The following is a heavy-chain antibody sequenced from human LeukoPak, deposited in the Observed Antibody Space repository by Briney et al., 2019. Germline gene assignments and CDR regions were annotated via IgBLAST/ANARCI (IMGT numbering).Heavy chain of an antibody. V-gene: IGHV3-11*04. Sequence: GGSLRLSCAASGFTFSDYYMSWIRQAPGKGLEWVSYISSSGSTIYYADSVKGRFTISRDNAKNSLYLQMNSLRAEDTAVYYCARDRYYYDSSGYYEMAFDIWGQGTMVTVSS. J-gene: IGHJ3*02. CDR1: GFTFSDYY. D-gene: IGHD3-22*01. CDR2: ISSSGSTI. CDR3: ARDRYYYDSSGYYEMAFDI.